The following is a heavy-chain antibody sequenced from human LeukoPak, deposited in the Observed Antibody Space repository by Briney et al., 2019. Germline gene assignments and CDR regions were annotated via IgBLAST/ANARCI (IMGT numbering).Heavy chain of an antibody. V-gene: IGHV4-34*01. J-gene: IGHJ5*02. CDR3: ARLRPYGSGSP. D-gene: IGHD3-10*01. Sequence: AGGSLRLSCAASGFTFSNYNMNWIRQPPGKGLEWIGEINHSGSTNYNPSLKSRVTISVDTSKNQFSLKLSSVTAADTAVYYCARLRPYGSGSPWGQGTLVTVSS. CDR1: GFTFSNYN. CDR2: INHSGST.